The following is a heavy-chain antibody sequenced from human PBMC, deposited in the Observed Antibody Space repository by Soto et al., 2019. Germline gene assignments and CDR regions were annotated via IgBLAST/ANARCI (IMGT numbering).Heavy chain of an antibody. V-gene: IGHV3-66*01. Sequence: GGSLRLSCAVSGFSVSSNYMSWVCQAPGKGLEWVSILCSGANTHNADSVRGTFTISRDNSKNTLYLQTNSLRAEDTAVYYCARGWGSGWLEFFDSWGQGALVTVSS. CDR2: LCSGANT. CDR3: ARGWGSGWLEFFDS. CDR1: GFSVSSNY. J-gene: IGHJ4*02. D-gene: IGHD6-19*01.